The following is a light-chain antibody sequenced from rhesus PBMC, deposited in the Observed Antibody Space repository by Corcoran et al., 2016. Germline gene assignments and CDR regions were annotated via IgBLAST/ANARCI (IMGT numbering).Light chain of an antibody. CDR2: EAS. J-gene: IGKJ2*01. V-gene: IGKV1-21*01. CDR3: QHYYSTPFS. Sequence: DIQMTQSPSSLSASVGDRVTITCRASQGMTNELAWYQQKPGETPKLLIYEASGLQSGIPSRFSGSGSGTDFTLTISSLQSDDFATDYCQHYYSTPFSFGQGTKVEIQ. CDR1: QGMTNE.